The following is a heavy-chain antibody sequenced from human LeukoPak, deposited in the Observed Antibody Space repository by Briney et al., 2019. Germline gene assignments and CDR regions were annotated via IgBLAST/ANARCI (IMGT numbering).Heavy chain of an antibody. J-gene: IGHJ3*02. CDR3: ARVGNQAGGGIDAFDI. Sequence: SETLSLTCTVSGGSISSYYWSWIRQPPGKGLEWIGYIYYSGSTNYNPSLKSRVTISVDTSKNQFSLKLSSVTAADTAVYYCARVGNQAGGGIDAFDIWGQGTMVTVSS. CDR2: IYYSGST. D-gene: IGHD1-14*01. V-gene: IGHV4-59*01. CDR1: GGSISSYY.